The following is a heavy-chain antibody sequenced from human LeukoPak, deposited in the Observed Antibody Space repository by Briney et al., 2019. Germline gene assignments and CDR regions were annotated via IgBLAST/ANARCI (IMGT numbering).Heavy chain of an antibody. Sequence: GGSLRLSCAASGFDVNGQTMSWVRQAPGKGLEWVASIKEDEIEIHYVDSVKGRFTISRDNTKDSLYLRMNSLRVEDTAVYYCARGTAGYHSSYFDYWGQGTLVTVSS. CDR2: IKEDEIEI. J-gene: IGHJ4*02. CDR1: GFDVNGQT. D-gene: IGHD3-16*02. CDR3: ARGTAGYHSSYFDY. V-gene: IGHV3-7*01.